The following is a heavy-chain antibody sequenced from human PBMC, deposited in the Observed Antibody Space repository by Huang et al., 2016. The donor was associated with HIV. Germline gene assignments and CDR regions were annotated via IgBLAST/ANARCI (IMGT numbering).Heavy chain of an antibody. V-gene: IGHV1-46*01. J-gene: IGHJ4*02. Sequence: QVQLVQSGAEVKNPGASVKISCKASGYTFTSSHMNGLRQAPGQGLEWSVMIKPSGARTRYEQTFQGKVTMTSESSTSTVYMELRSLTPEDTAVYYCARALLLFGLGSPLDFWGQGSLVTVSS. CDR2: IKPSGART. CDR1: GYTFTSSH. CDR3: ARALLLFGLGSPLDF. D-gene: IGHD3-10*01.